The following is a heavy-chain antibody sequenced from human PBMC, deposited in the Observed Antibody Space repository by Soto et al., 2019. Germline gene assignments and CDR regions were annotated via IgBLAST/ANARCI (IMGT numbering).Heavy chain of an antibody. J-gene: IGHJ4*02. Sequence: QVQLVESGGGVVQPGRSLRLSCAASGFSFSNNGMQWVRQAPGKGLEWVAIISYDGSKKYYADSVKGRFTISRDNSKNTLYLQMNSLRGEETAEFYCAKDRVESGMGESDYWGQGTLVTVSS. D-gene: IGHD3-16*01. CDR3: AKDRVESGMGESDY. CDR2: ISYDGSKK. V-gene: IGHV3-30*18. CDR1: GFSFSNNG.